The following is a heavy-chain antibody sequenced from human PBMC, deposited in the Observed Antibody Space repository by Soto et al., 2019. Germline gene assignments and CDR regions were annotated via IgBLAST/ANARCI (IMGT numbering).Heavy chain of an antibody. D-gene: IGHD1-26*01. V-gene: IGHV3-30*03. CDR1: GFTFSSYG. CDR3: ARPPDGSYYYYYGMDV. CDR2: ISYDGSNK. J-gene: IGHJ6*02. Sequence: QVQLVESGGGVVQPGRSLRLSCAASGFTFSSYGMHWVRQAPGKGLEWVAVISYDGSNKYYADSVKGRFTISRDNSKNTLYLQMNSLRAEDTAVYYCARPPDGSYYYYYGMDVWGQGTTVTVSS.